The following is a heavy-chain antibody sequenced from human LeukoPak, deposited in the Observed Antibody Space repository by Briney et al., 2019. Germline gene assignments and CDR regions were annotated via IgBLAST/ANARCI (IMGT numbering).Heavy chain of an antibody. CDR1: GYTLSTYY. CDR2: INPSAGGT. Sequence: KASGYTLSTYYMHWVRQAPGQGLDWMGIINPSAGGTSYAQKFQGRVTMTRDTSTSTVYMELSRLRSDDTAVYYCARVGYTYGALGRFDCWGQGTLVTVSS. D-gene: IGHD5-18*01. J-gene: IGHJ4*02. CDR3: ARVGYTYGALGRFDC. V-gene: IGHV1-46*01.